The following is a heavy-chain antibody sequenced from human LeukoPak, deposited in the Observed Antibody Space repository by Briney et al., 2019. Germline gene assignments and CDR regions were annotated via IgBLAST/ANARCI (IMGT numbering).Heavy chain of an antibody. CDR2: ISSSSSYI. CDR1: GFTFSSYS. J-gene: IGHJ4*02. V-gene: IGHV3-21*01. D-gene: IGHD4-17*01. CDR3: AREGRSRCPDY. Sequence: GSLRLSCAASGFTFSSYSMNWVRQAPGKGLEWVSSISSSSSYIYYADSVKGRFTISRDNAKNSLYLQMNSLRAEDTAVYYCAREGRSRCPDYWGKGTLVTVSS.